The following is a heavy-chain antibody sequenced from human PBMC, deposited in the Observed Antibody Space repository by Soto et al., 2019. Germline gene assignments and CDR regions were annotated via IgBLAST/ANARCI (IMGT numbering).Heavy chain of an antibody. CDR2: IYYLGST. D-gene: IGHD5-18*01. Sequence: SETLSLTCTVSGGFISSTTYYWGWIRQPPGKGLEWIGTIYYLGSTYYNPSLKSRVTISADTSKNQFSLKLSSVTAADTAMYYCARQRGYNYGLYNWFDPWGQGTLVTVSS. CDR1: GGFISSTTYY. V-gene: IGHV4-39*01. J-gene: IGHJ5*02. CDR3: ARQRGYNYGLYNWFDP.